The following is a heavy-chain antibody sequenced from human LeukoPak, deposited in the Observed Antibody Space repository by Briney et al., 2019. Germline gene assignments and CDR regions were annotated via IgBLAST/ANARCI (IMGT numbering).Heavy chain of an antibody. J-gene: IGHJ4*02. D-gene: IGHD2-15*01. CDR2: ISAYNGNT. CDR3: ARGEGYCSGGSCLLFDY. Sequence: ASVKVSCKASGYTFTSYGISWVPQAPGQGLEWMGWISAYNGNTNYAQKLQGRVTMTTDTSTSTAYMELRSLRSDDTAVYYCARGEGYCSGGSCLLFDYWGQGTLVTVSS. V-gene: IGHV1-18*01. CDR1: GYTFTSYG.